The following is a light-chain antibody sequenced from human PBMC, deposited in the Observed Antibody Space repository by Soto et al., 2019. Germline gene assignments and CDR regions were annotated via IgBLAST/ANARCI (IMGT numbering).Light chain of an antibody. V-gene: IGKV3-20*01. CDR3: QQYTGSPPLS. CDR2: AAS. CDR1: QSLTSDS. Sequence: EIILTQSPGTLSLSPGERATLSCRASQSLTSDSLVWYQQKPGQAPRLLIYAASNRATGVPDRFSGGGSGADVTLTIIRLVPADFAVYYCQQYTGSPPLSFGGGTKLEIK. J-gene: IGKJ4*01.